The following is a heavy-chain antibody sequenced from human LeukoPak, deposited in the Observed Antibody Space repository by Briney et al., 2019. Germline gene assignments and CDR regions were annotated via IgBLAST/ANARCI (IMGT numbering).Heavy chain of an antibody. J-gene: IGHJ6*02. CDR1: GYTFTGYY. Sequence: ASVKVSCKASGYTFTGYYMHWVRQAPGQGLEWMGWINPNSGGTNYAQKFQGRVTMTRDTSISTAYMELSRLRSDDTAVYYCARVDLSYYYDSSGYRRMDVWGQGTTVTVSS. V-gene: IGHV1-2*02. CDR2: INPNSGGT. CDR3: ARVDLSYYYDSSGYRRMDV. D-gene: IGHD3-22*01.